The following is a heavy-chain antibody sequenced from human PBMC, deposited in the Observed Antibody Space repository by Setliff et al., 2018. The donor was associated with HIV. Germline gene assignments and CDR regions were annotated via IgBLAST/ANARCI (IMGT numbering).Heavy chain of an antibody. CDR1: GGSISSSSTFY. D-gene: IGHD7-27*01. V-gene: IGHV4-61*09. CDR3: AREMWGSHDAFDI. J-gene: IGHJ3*02. Sequence: SETLSLTCTVSGGSISSSSTFYWGWIRQPAGRGLEWIGHVYTSGSASYNPPLKSRVTISIDTSKNQFSLQLSSVTAADTAVYYCAREMWGSHDAFDIWGQGTMVTVSS. CDR2: VYTSGSA.